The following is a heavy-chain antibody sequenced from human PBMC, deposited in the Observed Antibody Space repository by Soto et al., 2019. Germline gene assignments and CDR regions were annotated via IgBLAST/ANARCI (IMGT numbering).Heavy chain of an antibody. J-gene: IGHJ4*02. CDR2: INHSGST. D-gene: IGHD6-13*01. CDR1: GGSFSGYY. Sequence: PSETLSLTCAVYGGSFSGYYWSWIRQPPGKGLEWIGEINHSGSTNYNPSLKSRVTISVDTSKNQFSLKLSSVTAADTAVYYCARVGLAAAGAPDYWGQGTLVTVSS. V-gene: IGHV4-34*01. CDR3: ARVGLAAAGAPDY.